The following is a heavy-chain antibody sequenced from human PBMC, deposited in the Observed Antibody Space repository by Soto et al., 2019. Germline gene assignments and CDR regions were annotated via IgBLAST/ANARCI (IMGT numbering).Heavy chain of an antibody. J-gene: IGHJ4*02. Sequence: GGSLRLSCAASGFTFSSFAMSWVRQAPGKGLDWVSAISGSGGSTYSADSVKGRFTISRDNSKNTLYLQMSSLRAEDTAVYYWATGCSAGKGSPQEFWGQGSMVAASS. D-gene: IGHD6-13*01. V-gene: IGHV3-23*01. CDR3: ATGCSAGKGSPQEF. CDR2: ISGSGGST. CDR1: GFTFSSFA.